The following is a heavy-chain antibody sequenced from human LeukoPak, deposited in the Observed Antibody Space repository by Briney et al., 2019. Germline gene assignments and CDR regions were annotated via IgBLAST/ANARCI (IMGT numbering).Heavy chain of an antibody. D-gene: IGHD6-19*01. V-gene: IGHV1-46*01. J-gene: IGHJ3*02. Sequence: ASVKVSCKASGGTFTSYYMHWVRQAPGQGLEWMGIINPSGGSTSYAQKFQGRVTMTRDTSTSTVYMELSSLRSEDTAVYYCARDLQWLVEPGAFDIWGQGTMVTVSS. CDR1: GGTFTSYY. CDR2: INPSGGST. CDR3: ARDLQWLVEPGAFDI.